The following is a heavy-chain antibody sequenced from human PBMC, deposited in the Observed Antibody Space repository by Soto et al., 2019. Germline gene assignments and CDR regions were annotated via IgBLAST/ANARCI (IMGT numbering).Heavy chain of an antibody. CDR1: GFTCSNYW. CDR2: IKQDGSEK. Sequence: PGGSLRLSCVASGFTCSNYWMSWVRQAPGKGLEWVANIKQDGSEKYYVDSVKGRFTISRDNTKNSLWLQMNSLRAEDTAVYYCAASGTTGDYWGQGTLVTVSS. J-gene: IGHJ4*02. CDR3: AASGTTGDY. V-gene: IGHV3-7*01. D-gene: IGHD1-1*01.